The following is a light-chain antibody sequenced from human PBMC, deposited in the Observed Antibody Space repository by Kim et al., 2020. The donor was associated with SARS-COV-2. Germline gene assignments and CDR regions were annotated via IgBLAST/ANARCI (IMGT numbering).Light chain of an antibody. CDR2: WAS. CDR3: QQYYSAPYT. Sequence: DIVMTQSPDSLAVSLGERATINCKSSQSVLFSSNSKNYLAWYQQKPGQPPKLLIYWASTRESGVPDRFSGSGSGTDFTLTINSLQAEDVAVYYCQQYYSAPYTFGQGTKLEI. CDR1: QSVLFSSNSKNY. V-gene: IGKV4-1*01. J-gene: IGKJ2*01.